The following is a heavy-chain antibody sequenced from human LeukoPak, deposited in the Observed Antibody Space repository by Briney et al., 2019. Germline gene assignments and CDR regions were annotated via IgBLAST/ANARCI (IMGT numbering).Heavy chain of an antibody. CDR2: IYYSGST. CDR1: GDSMSSYY. CDR3: ARVVQQYYYDSSGYTFDY. D-gene: IGHD3-22*01. V-gene: IGHV4-59*06. J-gene: IGHJ4*02. Sequence: PSETLSLTCSVSGDSMSSYYWSWIRQHPGKGLEWIGYIYYSGSTYYNPSLKSRVTISVDTSKNQFSLKLSSVTAADTAVYYCARVVQQYYYDSSGYTFDYWGQGTLVTVSS.